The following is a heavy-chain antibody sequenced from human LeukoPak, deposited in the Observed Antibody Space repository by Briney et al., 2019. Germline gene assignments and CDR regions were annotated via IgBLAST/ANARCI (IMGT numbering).Heavy chain of an antibody. D-gene: IGHD4-17*01. J-gene: IGHJ5*02. V-gene: IGHV1-24*01. CDR3: ATTPDYGDCGRGSNWFDP. CDR1: GYTLTELS. CDR2: FDPEDGET. Sequence: ASVKVSCKVSGYTLTELSMHWVRQAPGKGLEWMGGFDPEDGETIYAQKFQGRVTMTEDTSTDTAYMELSSLRSEDTAVYYCATTPDYGDCGRGSNWFDPWGQGTLVTVSS.